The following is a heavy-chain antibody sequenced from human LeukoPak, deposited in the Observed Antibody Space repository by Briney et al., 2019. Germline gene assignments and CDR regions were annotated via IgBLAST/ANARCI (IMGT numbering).Heavy chain of an antibody. CDR2: IYYSGST. J-gene: IGHJ4*02. Sequence: SQTLSLTCTVSGGSISSGDYYWSWIRQPPGKGLEWIGSIYYSGSTYYNPSLKSRVTISVDTSKNQFSLKLSSVTAADTAVYYCARQSAIAARPSDYWGQGTLVTVSS. CDR1: GGSISSGDYY. CDR3: ARQSAIAARPSDY. D-gene: IGHD6-6*01. V-gene: IGHV4-39*01.